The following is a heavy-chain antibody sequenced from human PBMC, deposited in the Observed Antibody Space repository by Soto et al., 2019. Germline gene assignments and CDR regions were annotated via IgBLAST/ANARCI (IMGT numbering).Heavy chain of an antibody. CDR3: AKDAGLGYCSSTSCPDAFDI. Sequence: GGSLRLSCAASGFTFSSHAMSWVRQAPGKGLKWVSAISGSGGSTYYADSVKGRFTISRDNSKNTLYLQMNSLRAEDTAVYYCAKDAGLGYCSSTSCPDAFDIWGQGTMVTVSS. V-gene: IGHV3-23*01. D-gene: IGHD2-2*01. J-gene: IGHJ3*02. CDR2: ISGSGGST. CDR1: GFTFSSHA.